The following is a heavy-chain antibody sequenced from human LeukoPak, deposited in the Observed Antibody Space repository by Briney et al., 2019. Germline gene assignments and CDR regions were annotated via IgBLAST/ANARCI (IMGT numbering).Heavy chain of an antibody. CDR1: GFTFDDSA. D-gene: IGHD6-13*01. CDR3: AKRGSSWNFDY. CDR2: ISWNSGSI. J-gene: IGHJ4*02. Sequence: PGRSLRLSCAAPGFTFDDSAMHWVRHSPGKGLEWVSGISWNSGSIGYADSVKGRFTISRDNAKNSLYLQMNSLRADDTALYYCAKRGSSWNFDYWGQGTLVTVSS. V-gene: IGHV3-9*01.